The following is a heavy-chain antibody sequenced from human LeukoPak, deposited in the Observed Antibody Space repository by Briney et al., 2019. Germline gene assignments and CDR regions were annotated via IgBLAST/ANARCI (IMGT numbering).Heavy chain of an antibody. CDR1: GFTFSSYA. D-gene: IGHD3-10*01. V-gene: IGHV3-23*01. J-gene: IGHJ3*02. CDR3: AKDAPRLLLWFGELLNAFDI. Sequence: PGGSLRLSCAASGFTFSSYAMSWVRQAPGKGLEWVSAISGSGGSTYYADSVKGRFTISRDNSKNTLYLQMNSLRAEDTAVYYCAKDAPRLLLWFGELLNAFDIWGQGTMVTVSS. CDR2: ISGSGGST.